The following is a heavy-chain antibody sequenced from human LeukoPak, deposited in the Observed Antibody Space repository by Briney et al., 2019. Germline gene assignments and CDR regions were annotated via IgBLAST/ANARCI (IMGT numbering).Heavy chain of an antibody. Sequence: SETLSLTCSVSGGSINSYYWSWIRQPPGKGLEWIGYIYYSGSTNYNPSLRSRVTISVDTSKNHFSLKLSSVTAADTAVYYCAKGELAFCGGDCYLPYYYGMDVWGQGTTVTVSS. V-gene: IGHV4-59*01. CDR1: GGSINSYY. CDR3: AKGELAFCGGDCYLPYYYGMDV. D-gene: IGHD2-21*02. J-gene: IGHJ6*02. CDR2: IYYSGST.